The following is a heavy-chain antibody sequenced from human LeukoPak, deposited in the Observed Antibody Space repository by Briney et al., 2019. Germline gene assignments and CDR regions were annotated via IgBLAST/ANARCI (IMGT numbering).Heavy chain of an antibody. D-gene: IGHD2-15*01. J-gene: IGHJ4*02. CDR2: VDHTGGT. CDR3: ARGKYYCSGDSCSPPLDY. V-gene: IGHV4-34*01. CDR1: GGSFSDFY. Sequence: SETLSLTCAVFGGSFSDFYWSWIRQTPGKGLEWIGEVDHTGGTKYNSSLKSRVTISVDTSKNQFSLKLSSVTAADTAVYYCARGKYYCSGDSCSPPLDYWGRGALVTVSS.